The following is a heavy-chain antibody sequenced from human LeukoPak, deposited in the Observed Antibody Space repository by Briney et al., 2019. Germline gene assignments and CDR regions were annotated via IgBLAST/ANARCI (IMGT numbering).Heavy chain of an antibody. J-gene: IGHJ5*02. CDR2: IYYSGST. Sequence: SETLSLTCTVSGGSISSSSYYWGWIRQPPGKGLEWIGSIYYSGSTYYNPSLKSRVTISVDTSKNQFSLKLSSVTAADTAVYYCARLTYGPSSWLDPWGQGTLVTVSS. CDR3: ARLTYGPSSWLDP. CDR1: GGSISSSSYY. V-gene: IGHV4-39*01. D-gene: IGHD3-16*01.